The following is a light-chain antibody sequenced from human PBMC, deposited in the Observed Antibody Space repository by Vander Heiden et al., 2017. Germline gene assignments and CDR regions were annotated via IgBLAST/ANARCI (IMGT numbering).Light chain of an antibody. J-gene: IGLJ3*02. V-gene: IGLV1-40*01. CDR3: QSYDSSLSGSV. Sequence: VLTHPPSVSGAPGQPDTISCTGSSSNIGAGYDVHWYQQLPGTAPKLLIYGNSNRPSGVPDRFSGSKSGTSASLAITGLQAEDEADYYCQSYDSSLSGSVFGGGTKLTVL. CDR2: GNS. CDR1: SSNIGAGYD.